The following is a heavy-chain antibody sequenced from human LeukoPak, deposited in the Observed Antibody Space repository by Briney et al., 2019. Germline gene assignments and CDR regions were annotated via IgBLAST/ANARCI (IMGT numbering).Heavy chain of an antibody. CDR1: GYIFTGYY. D-gene: IGHD3-22*01. Sequence: GASVKVSCKASGYIFTGYYVHWVRQAPGQGLEWMGWINPNSGGTNYAQKFQGRVTMTRDTSISTAYMELSSLGSDDTAVFYCARGEYYYDTSGYPSYYLHYWGQGTLVTVSS. CDR3: ARGEYYYDTSGYPSYYLHY. V-gene: IGHV1-2*02. CDR2: INPNSGGT. J-gene: IGHJ4*02.